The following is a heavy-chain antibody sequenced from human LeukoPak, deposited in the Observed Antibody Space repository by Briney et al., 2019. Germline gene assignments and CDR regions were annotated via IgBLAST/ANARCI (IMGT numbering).Heavy chain of an antibody. V-gene: IGHV4-59*01. CDR3: ARARAFDI. CDR1: GGSISSDY. Sequence: PSETLSLTCTVSGGSISSDYWSWIRQPPGKGLEWIGYIYYTGSTYYNPSLKSRVTISVDTSKNQFSLRLSSVTAADTAVYYCARARAFDIWGQGTMVTVS. J-gene: IGHJ3*02. CDR2: IYYTGST.